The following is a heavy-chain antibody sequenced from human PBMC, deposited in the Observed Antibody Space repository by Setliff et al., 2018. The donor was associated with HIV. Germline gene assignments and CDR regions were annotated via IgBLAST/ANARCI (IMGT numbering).Heavy chain of an antibody. CDR1: GYTFTTYG. Sequence: ASVKVSCKTSGYTFTTYGINWVRQAPGQGLEWMGRISTDNGDTRFAQKFQDRVTLTTDTFASTAYMELRSLTSDDTAMYYCARDFVTGWLPLRPLDSWGQGTLVTVSS. J-gene: IGHJ4*02. D-gene: IGHD3-22*01. CDR3: ARDFVTGWLPLRPLDS. V-gene: IGHV1-18*01. CDR2: ISTDNGDT.